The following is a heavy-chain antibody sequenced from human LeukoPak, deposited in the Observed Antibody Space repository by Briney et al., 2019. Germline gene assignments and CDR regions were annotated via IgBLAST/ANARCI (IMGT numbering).Heavy chain of an antibody. CDR3: ARDIYGYYYYYYGMDV. J-gene: IGHJ6*02. Sequence: GASVKVSCKASGYTVTGYYMHWVRQAPGQGLEWMGWISAYNGNTNYAQKLQGRVTMTTDTSTSTAYMELRSLRSDDTAVYYCARDIYGYYYYYYGMDVWGQGTTVTVSS. V-gene: IGHV1-18*04. CDR1: GYTVTGYY. D-gene: IGHD4-17*01. CDR2: ISAYNGNT.